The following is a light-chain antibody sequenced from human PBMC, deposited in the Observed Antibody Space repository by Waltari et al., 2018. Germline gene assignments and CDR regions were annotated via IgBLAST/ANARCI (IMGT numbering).Light chain of an antibody. CDR2: EGV. V-gene: IGLV2-23*01. CDR1: SSDFGTYDL. Sequence: QPVLTQPASVSGSAGQSITISCTRTSSDFGTYDLVSWYQHHPGKAPKVIIYEGVKRPSGVSDRFSGSKSGTTASLTISGLQADDEAEYYCCSYAGTTTYVFGGGTSVTVL. J-gene: IGLJ1*01. CDR3: CSYAGTTTYV.